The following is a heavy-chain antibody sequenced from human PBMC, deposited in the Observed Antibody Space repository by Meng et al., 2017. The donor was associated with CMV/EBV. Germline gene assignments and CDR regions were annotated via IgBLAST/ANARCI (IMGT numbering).Heavy chain of an antibody. V-gene: IGHV1-69*12. Sequence: QGQLVQSGAWVKTAWSPVKVSCKASGGTFSSYAISWVRQAPGQGLEWMGGIIPIFGTANYAQKFQGRVTITADESTSTAYMELSSLRSEDTAVYYCARQLRLGELSPFDYWGQGTLVTVSS. J-gene: IGHJ4*02. CDR3: ARQLRLGELSPFDY. D-gene: IGHD3-16*02. CDR1: GGTFSSYA. CDR2: IIPIFGTA.